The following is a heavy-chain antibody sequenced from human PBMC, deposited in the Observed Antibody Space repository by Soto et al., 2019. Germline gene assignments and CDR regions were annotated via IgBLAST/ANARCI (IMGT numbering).Heavy chain of an antibody. J-gene: IGHJ6*02. CDR2: ISGSGGST. Sequence: LRLSCAASGFTFSSYAMSWVRQAPGRGLEWVSAISGSGGSTTYADSVKGRFTISRDNAKNMLYLQMNSLRVEDTAVYYCARQYGMDVWGQGTTVTVSS. V-gene: IGHV3-23*01. CDR1: GFTFSSYA. CDR3: ARQYGMDV.